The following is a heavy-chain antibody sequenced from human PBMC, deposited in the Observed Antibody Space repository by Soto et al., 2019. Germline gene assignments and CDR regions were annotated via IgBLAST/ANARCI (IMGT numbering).Heavy chain of an antibody. V-gene: IGHV1-18*01. CDR3: ARCDAINYDFVWGSYRPTDY. CDR1: GYTFTSYG. D-gene: IGHD3-16*02. CDR2: ISAYNGNT. J-gene: IGHJ4*02. Sequence: QVQLVQSGAEVKKPGASVKVSCKASGYTFTSYGISWVRQAPGQGLEWMGWISAYNGNTNYAQKLQGRVTMTTDTSTSTAYMELRSLRSDDTAVYYCARCDAINYDFVWGSYRPTDYWGQGTLVTVSS.